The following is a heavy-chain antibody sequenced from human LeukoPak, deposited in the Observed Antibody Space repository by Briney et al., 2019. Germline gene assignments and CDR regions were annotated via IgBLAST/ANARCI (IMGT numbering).Heavy chain of an antibody. CDR3: ARWLGYYYDSSGYYL. V-gene: IGHV3-11*04. CDR1: GLTFSDYY. Sequence: GGSLRLSCAASGLTFSDYYMSWIRQAPGRGLEWVSYISSSGSTIYYADSVKGRFTISRDNAKNSLYLQMNSLRAEDTAVYYCARWLGYYYDSSGYYLWGQGTLVTVSS. D-gene: IGHD3-22*01. J-gene: IGHJ5*02. CDR2: ISSSGSTI.